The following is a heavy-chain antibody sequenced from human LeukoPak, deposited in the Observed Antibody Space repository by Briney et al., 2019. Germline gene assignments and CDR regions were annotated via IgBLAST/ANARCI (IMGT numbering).Heavy chain of an antibody. CDR1: GGSISSYY. D-gene: IGHD6-19*01. V-gene: IGHV4-59*01. CDR2: IYYRGST. Sequence: SGTLSLTCTVSGGSISSYYWSWIRQPPGKGLEWTGYIYYRGSTNYNPCLKSRVTISVDASNNQFSLKLSSVTAADTAVYYCARGQYSSGQPDYYMDVWGKRTTVSVS. J-gene: IGHJ6*03. CDR3: ARGQYSSGQPDYYMDV.